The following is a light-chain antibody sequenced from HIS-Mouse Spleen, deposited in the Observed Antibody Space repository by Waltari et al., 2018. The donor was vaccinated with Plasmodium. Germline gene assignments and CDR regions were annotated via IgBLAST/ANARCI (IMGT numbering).Light chain of an antibody. CDR1: KLGYKY. CDR2: QDS. CDR3: QAWDSSTVV. J-gene: IGLJ2*01. Sequence: SYELTQPPSVSVSPGQTASITCSGDKLGYKYACWYQQKPGQSPVLVIYQDSKRPSGSPERFSGSNSGNTATRTISGTQAMDEADYYCQAWDSSTVVFGGGTKLTVL. V-gene: IGLV3-1*01.